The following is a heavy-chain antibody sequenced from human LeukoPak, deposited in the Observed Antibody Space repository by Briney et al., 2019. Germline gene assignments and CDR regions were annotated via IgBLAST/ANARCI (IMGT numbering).Heavy chain of an antibody. J-gene: IGHJ4*02. CDR2: IYHIGST. CDR3: ARGMNGNRYYFDY. V-gene: IGHV4-4*02. D-gene: IGHD1-1*01. CDR1: SGSISTTNG. Sequence: PSGTPSLTCAVSSGSISTTNGGSWVRQPPGKGLEWIGEIYHIGSTNYNPSLNSRVTISVHKSMHQFSLKLNSVTAADTAVYYCARGMNGNRYYFDYWGQGTLVTVSS.